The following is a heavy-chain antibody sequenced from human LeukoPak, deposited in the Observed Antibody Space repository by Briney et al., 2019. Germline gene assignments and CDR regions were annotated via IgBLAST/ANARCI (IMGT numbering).Heavy chain of an antibody. Sequence: SETLSLTCTVSGGSISSGGYYWGWLRQHPEKGLEWIGYIYYSGSTSYNPSLKSRVVISLDASDNQVSLKLRSATAADTAVYFCARTYHYDSIGYYFDSWGQGTVVTVSS. CDR1: GGSISSGGYY. D-gene: IGHD3-22*01. J-gene: IGHJ4*02. V-gene: IGHV4-31*03. CDR3: ARTYHYDSIGYYFDS. CDR2: IYYSGST.